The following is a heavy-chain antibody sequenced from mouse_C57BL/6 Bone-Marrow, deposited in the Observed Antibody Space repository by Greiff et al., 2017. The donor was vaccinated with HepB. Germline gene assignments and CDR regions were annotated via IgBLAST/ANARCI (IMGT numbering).Heavy chain of an antibody. Sequence: VQLQQSGAELVKPGASVKMSCKASGYTFTSYWITWVKQRPGQGLEWIGDINPGSGSTNYNEKFKSKATLTVDTSSSTAYMQLSRLTSEDSAVYYCAREGSNYVAWFAYWGQGTLVTVSA. J-gene: IGHJ3*01. CDR2: INPGSGST. V-gene: IGHV1-55*01. CDR3: AREGSNYVAWFAY. D-gene: IGHD2-5*01. CDR1: GYTFTSYW.